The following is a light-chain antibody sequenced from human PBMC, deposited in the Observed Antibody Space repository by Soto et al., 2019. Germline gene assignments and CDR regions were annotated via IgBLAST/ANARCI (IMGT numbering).Light chain of an antibody. CDR2: DVS. V-gene: IGLV2-14*03. Sequence: QSDLTQPASVSGSPGQSITISCTGTSSDIGGYNYVSWYQQHPGKAPKLMIYDVSYRTSGVSNSFSGSKSGNTASLTISGLEAEVEADYYFGSYASSNTVLFGGGTKLTVL. CDR1: SSDIGGYNY. J-gene: IGLJ2*01. CDR3: GSYASSNTVL.